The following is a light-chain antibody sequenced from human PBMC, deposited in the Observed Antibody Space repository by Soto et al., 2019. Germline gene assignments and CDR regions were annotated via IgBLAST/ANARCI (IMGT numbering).Light chain of an antibody. CDR2: GTS. J-gene: IGKJ1*01. CDR1: QTVGSNY. Sequence: EIVLTQSPGTLSLSPGERATLSCRASQTVGSNYLAWYQQKPGQAPRLLIYGTSSRATGIPDRFSGSGSGTDFTLTISRLEPEDFAVYYCQQYGRSPRTFGQGTKV. V-gene: IGKV3-20*01. CDR3: QQYGRSPRT.